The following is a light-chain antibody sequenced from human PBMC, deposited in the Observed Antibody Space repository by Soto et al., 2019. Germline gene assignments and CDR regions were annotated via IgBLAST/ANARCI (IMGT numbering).Light chain of an antibody. CDR1: QNINNY. CDR2: VAS. CDR3: QQGYITPYT. J-gene: IGKJ2*01. V-gene: IGKV1-39*01. Sequence: DIQMTQSPSSLSASVGDRVTITCRASQNINNYLNWYQQKPGKAPKLLMYVASKLQGGVPSRFSGSGSGTDFTLTISTLQPEDFAMYHCQQGYITPYTFGQGTKLEIK.